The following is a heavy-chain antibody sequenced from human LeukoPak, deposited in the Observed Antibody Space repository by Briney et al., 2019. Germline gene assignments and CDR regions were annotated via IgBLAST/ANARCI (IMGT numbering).Heavy chain of an antibody. V-gene: IGHV3-23*01. Sequence: GCSLTLSCPPSGLTFGPYTMSLLRLDPGNGLEWVSAISGILSYTYYAGGVTCCFTISKSKFKISVYLQMNSLRAEDTAVYYCAKDGPSGPEPQLRWPQGRSFDPWGQGTMVTVSS. CDR2: ISGILSYT. CDR1: GLTFGPYT. CDR3: AKDGPSGPEPQLRWPQGRSFDP. J-gene: IGHJ3*01. D-gene: IGHD4-23*01.